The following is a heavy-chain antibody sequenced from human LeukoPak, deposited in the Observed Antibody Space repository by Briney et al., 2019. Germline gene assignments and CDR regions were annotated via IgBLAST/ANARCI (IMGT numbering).Heavy chain of an antibody. CDR2: IYPGDSDT. CDR3: ARPSYCGGDCYSKGAFDI. D-gene: IGHD2-21*02. V-gene: IGHV5-51*01. CDR1: GYSFTSYW. J-gene: IGHJ3*02. Sequence: GESLKISCKGSGYSFTSYWIGWVRQMPGKGLEWMGIIYPGDSDTRYSPSFQGQVTISADKSISTAYLQWSSLKASDTAMYYCARPSYCGGDCYSKGAFDIWGQGTMATVSS.